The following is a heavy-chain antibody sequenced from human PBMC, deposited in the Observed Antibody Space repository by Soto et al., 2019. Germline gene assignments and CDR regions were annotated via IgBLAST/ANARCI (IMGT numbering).Heavy chain of an antibody. CDR2: IYYSGST. Sequence: SETLSLTCTVSGGSISSSSYYWGWIRQPPGKGLEWIGSIYYSGSTYYNPSLKSRVTISVDTSKNQFSLKLSSVTAADTAVYYCARAKPTIAAADYWGQGTLVTVSS. CDR1: GGSISSSSYY. J-gene: IGHJ4*02. D-gene: IGHD6-13*01. CDR3: ARAKPTIAAADY. V-gene: IGHV4-39*07.